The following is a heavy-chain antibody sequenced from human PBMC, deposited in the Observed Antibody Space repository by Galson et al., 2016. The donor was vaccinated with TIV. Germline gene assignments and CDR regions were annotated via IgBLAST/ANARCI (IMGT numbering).Heavy chain of an antibody. CDR3: ARAIGAMGAY. CDR2: INQDGTKK. J-gene: IGHJ4*02. D-gene: IGHD5-12*01. V-gene: IGHV3-7*01. CDR1: GFSLNAYW. Sequence: SLRLSCAASGFSLNAYWMHWVRQAPGKGLQWVANINQDGTKKYHLDSVRGRFTISRDNAMDSVYLEMNSLRVEDTAFYYCARAIGAMGAYWGQGILVTVSS.